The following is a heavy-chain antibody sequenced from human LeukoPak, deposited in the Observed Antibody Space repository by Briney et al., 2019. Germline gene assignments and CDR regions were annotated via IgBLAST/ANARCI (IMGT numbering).Heavy chain of an antibody. D-gene: IGHD3-22*01. Sequence: GGSLRLSCATSGFTFSNAWMNWVRQAPGKGLEWVGRIRSNSDGGTIDYAAPVKGRFTLSRDDSKTTLYLQMNSLQTEDTVVYYCATDFYDSTWGQGTLVTVSS. CDR2: IRSNSDGGTI. V-gene: IGHV3-15*07. CDR3: ATDFYDST. J-gene: IGHJ5*02. CDR1: GFTFSNAW.